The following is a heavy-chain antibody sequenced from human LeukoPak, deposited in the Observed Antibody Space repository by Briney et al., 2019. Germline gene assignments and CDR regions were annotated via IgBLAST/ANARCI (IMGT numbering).Heavy chain of an antibody. D-gene: IGHD2-15*01. CDR1: GGTFSSYA. J-gene: IGHJ3*02. CDR3: ASAVCSGGSCYSGAFDI. V-gene: IGHV1-69*15. CDR2: IIPIFGTA. Sequence: GSSVKVSCKASGGTFSSYAISWVRQAPGQGLEWMGRIIPIFGTANYAQKFQGRVTITADESTSTAYMELSSLRSEDTAVYYCASAVCSGGSCYSGAFDIWGQGTMVTVSS.